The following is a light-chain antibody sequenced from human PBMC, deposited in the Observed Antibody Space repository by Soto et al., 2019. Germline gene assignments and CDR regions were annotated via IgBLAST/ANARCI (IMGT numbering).Light chain of an antibody. CDR1: SSDVGSYNL. V-gene: IGLV2-23*01. Sequence: QSVLTQPASVSGSPGQSITISCTGTSSDVGSYNLVSWYQQHPGKAPKLMIYEGSKRPSGVSNRFSGSKSVNTASLTISGLQAEDEADYYCCSYAGSSAYVFRTGTKLTVL. CDR3: CSYAGSSAYV. CDR2: EGS. J-gene: IGLJ1*01.